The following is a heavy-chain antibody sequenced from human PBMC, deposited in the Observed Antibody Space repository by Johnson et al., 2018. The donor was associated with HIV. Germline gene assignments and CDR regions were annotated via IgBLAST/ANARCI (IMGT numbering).Heavy chain of an antibody. CDR2: IKQHGSEK. CDR3: ARSNSGSYLHAFDI. J-gene: IGHJ3*02. CDR1: GFTFSSYL. D-gene: IGHD1-26*01. V-gene: IGHV3-7*05. Sequence: EVQLVESGGGLVQPGGSLRLSCAASGFTFSSYLISWVRQAPGKGLEWVANIKQHGSEKYYVDSVKGRFIISRDNAKNSLYLQMNSLRAEDTAVYYCARSNSGSYLHAFDIWGQGTMVTVSS.